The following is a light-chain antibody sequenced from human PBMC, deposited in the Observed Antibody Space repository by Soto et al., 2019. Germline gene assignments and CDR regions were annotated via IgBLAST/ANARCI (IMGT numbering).Light chain of an antibody. CDR1: QSVSSSY. CDR2: GAS. CDR3: QPDGSSWWT. Sequence: EIVLTQSPGTLSLSPGERATLSCRASQSVSSSYLAWYQQKPGQDPRLLIYGASSRATGIPDRFSGRGSGTDVAITISRLEPEDFEVYYCQPDGSSWWTVGQGTIVDI. J-gene: IGKJ1*01. V-gene: IGKV3-20*01.